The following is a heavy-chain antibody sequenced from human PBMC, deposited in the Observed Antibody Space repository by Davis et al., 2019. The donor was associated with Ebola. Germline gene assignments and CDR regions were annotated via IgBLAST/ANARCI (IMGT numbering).Heavy chain of an antibody. J-gene: IGHJ2*01. CDR1: GGSFSGYY. Sequence: PSETLSLTCAVYGGSFSGYYWSWIRQPPGKGLEWIGEINHSGSTNYNPSLKSRVTISVDTSKNQFSLKLSSVTAADTAVYYCARGNYGWYFDLWGRGTLVTVSS. D-gene: IGHD1-7*01. V-gene: IGHV4-34*01. CDR3: ARGNYGWYFDL. CDR2: INHSGST.